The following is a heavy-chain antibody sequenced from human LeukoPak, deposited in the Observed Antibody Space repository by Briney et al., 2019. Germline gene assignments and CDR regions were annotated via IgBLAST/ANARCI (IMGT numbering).Heavy chain of an antibody. CDR1: GGSISSGGYY. J-gene: IGHJ3*02. Sequence: SETLSLTCTVSGGSISSGGYYWSWIRQHPGKGLEWIGSVYYSGSTYYNPSLKSRVTISVDTSKNQFSLKLSSVTAADTAVYYCARGSLTYYDSSGYYYRAFDIWGQGTMVTLSS. V-gene: IGHV4-31*03. CDR2: VYYSGST. D-gene: IGHD3-22*01. CDR3: ARGSLTYYDSSGYYYRAFDI.